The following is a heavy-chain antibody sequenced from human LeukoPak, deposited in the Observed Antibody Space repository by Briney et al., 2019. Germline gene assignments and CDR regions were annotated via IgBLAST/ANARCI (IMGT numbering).Heavy chain of an antibody. CDR3: AKDMRPAAIFYFDY. Sequence: GGSLRLSCAASGFTFDDYAMHWVRQALGKGLEWVSLISWDGGSTYYADSVKGRFTISRDNSKNSLYLQMNSLRAEDTALYYCAKDMRPAAIFYFDYWGQGTLVTVSS. D-gene: IGHD2-2*02. CDR2: ISWDGGST. CDR1: GFTFDDYA. J-gene: IGHJ4*02. V-gene: IGHV3-43D*04.